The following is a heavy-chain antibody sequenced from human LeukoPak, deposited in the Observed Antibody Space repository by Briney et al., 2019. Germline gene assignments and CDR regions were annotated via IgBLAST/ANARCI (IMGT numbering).Heavy chain of an antibody. CDR3: AREIYDFWSGHPPYYYYYMDV. CDR2: IYHSGST. D-gene: IGHD3-3*01. Sequence: SETLSLTCTVSGYSISSGYYWGWIRQPPGKGLEWIGSIYHSGSTYYNPSLKSRVTISVDTSKNQFSLKLSSVTAADTAVYYCAREIYDFWSGHPPYYYYYMDVWGKGTTVTVSS. CDR1: GYSISSGYY. J-gene: IGHJ6*03. V-gene: IGHV4-38-2*02.